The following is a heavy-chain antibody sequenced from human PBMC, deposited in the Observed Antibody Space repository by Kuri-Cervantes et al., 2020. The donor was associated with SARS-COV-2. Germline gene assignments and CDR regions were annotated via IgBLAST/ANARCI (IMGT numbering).Heavy chain of an antibody. CDR3: AGFPEWELLPFDI. J-gene: IGHJ3*02. CDR1: GFTFSTYG. D-gene: IGHD1-26*01. V-gene: IGHV3-30*03. Sequence: GESLKISCAASGFTFSTYGMHWVRQAPGKGLEWVALISYDGNEYYAGSVRGRFTISRDNSKNTLYLQLNNLRTEDTAVYYCAGFPEWELLPFDIWGQGTMVTVSS. CDR2: ISYDGNE.